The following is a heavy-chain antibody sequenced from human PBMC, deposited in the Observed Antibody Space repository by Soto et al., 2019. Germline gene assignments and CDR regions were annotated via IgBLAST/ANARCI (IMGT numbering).Heavy chain of an antibody. CDR1: GDSISGYY. Sequence: QVQLQESRPGLVKPSETVSLICTVSGDSISGYYWSWIRQPAGKGLEWIGRIYSSGNANYNPSLKSRVSMSVDMSTNQFSLKVTSVTAADTAMYYCARGDVFDLWGQGTKVTVSS. CDR3: ARGDVFDL. CDR2: IYSSGNA. J-gene: IGHJ3*01. V-gene: IGHV4-4*07.